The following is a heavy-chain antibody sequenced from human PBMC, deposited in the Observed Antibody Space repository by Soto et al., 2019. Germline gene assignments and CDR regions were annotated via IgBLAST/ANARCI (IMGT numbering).Heavy chain of an antibody. V-gene: IGHV3-23*01. J-gene: IGHJ6*02. CDR1: GFTFSTCA. CDR2: ISGSGSTT. CDR3: ARDRGYDAHDYYYNAMDV. Sequence: GSLRLSCPATGFTFSTCAMNWVRQAPGKGLEWVSTISGSGSTTYYADSVKGRFTISRDNAKNSLYLQMNSLRAEDTAVYYCARDRGYDAHDYYYNAMDVWGQGTMVTVSS. D-gene: IGHD2-15*01.